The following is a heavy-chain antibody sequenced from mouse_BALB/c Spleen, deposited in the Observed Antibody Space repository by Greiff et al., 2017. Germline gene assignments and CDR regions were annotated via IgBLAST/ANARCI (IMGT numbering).Heavy chain of an antibody. J-gene: IGHJ1*01. D-gene: IGHD2-14*01. CDR2: ISSGGSYT. CDR1: GFTFSSYA. CDR3: ARSGRYDDWYFDV. V-gene: IGHV5-9-4*01. Sequence: EVQVVESGGGLVKPGGSLKLSCAASGFTFSSYAMSWVRQSPEKRLEWVAEISSGGSYTYYPDTVTGRFTISRDNAKNTLYLEMSSLRSEDTAMYYCARSGRYDDWYFDVWGAGTTVTVSS.